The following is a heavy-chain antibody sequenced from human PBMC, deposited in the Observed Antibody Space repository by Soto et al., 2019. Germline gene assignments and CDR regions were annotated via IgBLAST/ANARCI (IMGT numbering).Heavy chain of an antibody. CDR1: GFTFSSYW. Sequence: LRLSCAASGFTFSSYWMSWVRQAPGKGLEWVANIKQDGSEKYYVDSVKGRFTISRDNAKNSLYLQMNSLRAEDTAVYYCARELKKVLLWFGERHLGMDVWGQGTTVTVSS. D-gene: IGHD3-10*01. CDR2: IKQDGSEK. V-gene: IGHV3-7*01. J-gene: IGHJ6*02. CDR3: ARELKKVLLWFGERHLGMDV.